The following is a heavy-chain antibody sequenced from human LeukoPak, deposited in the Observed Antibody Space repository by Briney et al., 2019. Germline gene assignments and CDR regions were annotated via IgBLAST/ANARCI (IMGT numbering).Heavy chain of an antibody. Sequence: SETLSLTCTVSGGSISGGTYYWGWIRQPPGKGLEWIGTVSYSGTTYYKSSLKSRVTISVDTSKNQFSLYLNSVTAADTAVYYCARHMGRVAGSGIDYWGQGTLVTVSS. V-gene: IGHV4-39*01. CDR1: GGSISGGTYY. D-gene: IGHD6-19*01. CDR3: ARHMGRVAGSGIDY. CDR2: VSYSGTT. J-gene: IGHJ4*02.